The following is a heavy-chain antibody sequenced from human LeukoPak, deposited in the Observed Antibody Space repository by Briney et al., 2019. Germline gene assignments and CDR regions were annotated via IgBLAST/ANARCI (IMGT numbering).Heavy chain of an antibody. J-gene: IGHJ6*02. CDR3: ASGYDFWSGYPPAQYSMDV. CDR2: ISYDGSNE. Sequence: GGSLRLSCAASGAASGFIFSGYAMHWVRQAPGKGLEWVAIISYDGSNEYYAGSVRGRFIISRDNSRDTIYLQMSSLRVEDTAVYYCASGYDFWSGYPPAQYSMDVWGQGTTVTVSS. V-gene: IGHV3-30-3*01. D-gene: IGHD3-3*01. CDR1: GFIFSGYA.